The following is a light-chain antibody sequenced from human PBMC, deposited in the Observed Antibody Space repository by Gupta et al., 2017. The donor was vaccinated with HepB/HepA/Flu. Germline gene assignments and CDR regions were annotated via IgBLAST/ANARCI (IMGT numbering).Light chain of an antibody. V-gene: IGKV3-20*01. CDR2: GAS. Sequence: EIVLTQSPGTLSLSPGERATLSCRASQSFTRGYLAWYQQKPGQAPRLLIYGASSRATGVPDRFSGSESGTDFTLTISRLKPEDFAVYYCQHYDYSIPLSFGGGTKVEMK. CDR1: QSFTRGY. CDR3: QHYDYSIPLS. J-gene: IGKJ4*01.